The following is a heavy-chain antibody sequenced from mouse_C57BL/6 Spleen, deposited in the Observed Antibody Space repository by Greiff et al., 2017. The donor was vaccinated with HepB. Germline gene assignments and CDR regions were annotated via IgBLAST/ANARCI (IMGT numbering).Heavy chain of an antibody. D-gene: IGHD1-1*01. Sequence: EVQLVESGGGLVQPKGSLKLSCAASGFTFNTYAMHWVRQAPGKGLEWVARIRSKSSNYATYYANSVKDRFTISRDNSQSMLYLQMNNLKTEDTAMYYCARGTTVVAYDYALDYWGQGTTVTVSS. CDR1: GFTFNTYA. J-gene: IGHJ4*01. CDR2: IRSKSSNYAT. CDR3: ARGTTVVAYDYALDY. V-gene: IGHV10-3*01.